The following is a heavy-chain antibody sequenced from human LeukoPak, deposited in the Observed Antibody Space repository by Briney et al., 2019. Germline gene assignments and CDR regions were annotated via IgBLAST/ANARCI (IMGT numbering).Heavy chain of an antibody. Sequence: GASVKVSCRASGYTFTNFDINWVRQAPGQGLEWMGWMNPVSGKAGSAQKFQGRVTLTRDTSISTAYMEVSSLRSEDTAVYYCASIYGSGSLYAFDIWGQGTMVTVSS. CDR1: GYTFTNFD. J-gene: IGHJ3*02. CDR2: MNPVSGKA. CDR3: ASIYGSGSLYAFDI. V-gene: IGHV1-8*01. D-gene: IGHD3-10*01.